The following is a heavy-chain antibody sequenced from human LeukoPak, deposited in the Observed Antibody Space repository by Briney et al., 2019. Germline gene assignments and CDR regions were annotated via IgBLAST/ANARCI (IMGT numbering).Heavy chain of an antibody. CDR2: INPNSGDT. Sequence: ASVKLSCNASGYTFTAYYMHWVRQAPGQGLEWMGWINPNSGDTNYAQNFQGRVTMTRDTSISTAYMELKSLTSDDTAVYYCARSLSGDFWGQGTLVTVSS. J-gene: IGHJ4*02. CDR1: GYTFTAYY. V-gene: IGHV1-2*02. CDR3: ARSLSGDF. D-gene: IGHD3-10*01.